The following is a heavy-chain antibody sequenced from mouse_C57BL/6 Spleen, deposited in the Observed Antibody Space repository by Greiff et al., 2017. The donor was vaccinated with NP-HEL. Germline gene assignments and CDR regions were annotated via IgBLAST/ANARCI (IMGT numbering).Heavy chain of an antibody. CDR2: IYPRDGST. CDR1: GYTFTDHT. D-gene: IGHD1-1*01. CDR3: ARDPNYGSFYYAMDY. Sequence: VQLQQSDAELVKPGASVKISCKVSGYTFTDHTIHWMKQRPEQGLEWIGYIYPRDGSTKYNEKFKGKATLTADKSSSTAYMQLNSLTSEDSAVYFCARDPNYGSFYYAMDYWGQGTSVTVSS. V-gene: IGHV1-78*01. J-gene: IGHJ4*01.